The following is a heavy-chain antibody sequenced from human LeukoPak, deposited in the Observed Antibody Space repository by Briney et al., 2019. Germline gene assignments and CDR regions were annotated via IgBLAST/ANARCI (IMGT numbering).Heavy chain of an antibody. CDR1: GFTFSSYA. Sequence: QPGRSLRLSCAASGFTFSSYAMHWVRQAPGKGLEWVAVISYDGSNKYYADSVKGRFTISRDNSKNTLYLQMNSLRAEDTAVYYCAKPTYYDILTGYWGVDYWGQGTLVTVSS. CDR2: ISYDGSNK. CDR3: AKPTYYDILTGYWGVDY. V-gene: IGHV3-30*04. D-gene: IGHD3-9*01. J-gene: IGHJ4*02.